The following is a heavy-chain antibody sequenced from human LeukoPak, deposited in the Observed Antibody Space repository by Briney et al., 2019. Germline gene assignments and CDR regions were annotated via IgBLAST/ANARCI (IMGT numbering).Heavy chain of an antibody. CDR1: GFTFSNYA. Sequence: GGSLRLSCAASGFTFSNYAMSWVRQAPGKGLEWVSAIGGSGGTTYYADSVKGRFTTSRDNSKNTLYLQMNSLRAEDTALDYFAKEVLAGYAFDIWGQGTMVTVSS. CDR2: IGGSGGTT. D-gene: IGHD7-27*01. CDR3: AKEVLAGYAFDI. J-gene: IGHJ3*02. V-gene: IGHV3-23*01.